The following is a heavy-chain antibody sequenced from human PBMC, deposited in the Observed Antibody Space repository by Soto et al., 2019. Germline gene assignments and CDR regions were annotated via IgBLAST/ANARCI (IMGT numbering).Heavy chain of an antibody. CDR1: GYTFTSYA. CDR3: ARSPGYYFDT. CDR2: INAANGNT. J-gene: IGHJ4*02. V-gene: IGHV1-3*01. Sequence: ASVKVSCKASGYTFTSYAMHWLRQAPGQTLEWMGWINAANGNTKYSENFQGRVTITRDTSASTAYMELSSLRSEDTAVYYCARSPGYYFDTWGQGTLVTVSS.